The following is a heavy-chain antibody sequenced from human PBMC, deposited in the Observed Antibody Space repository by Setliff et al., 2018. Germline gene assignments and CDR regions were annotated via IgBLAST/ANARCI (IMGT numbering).Heavy chain of an antibody. D-gene: IGHD5-12*01. V-gene: IGHV4-59*01. CDR3: ARGGTFRYFDF. J-gene: IGHJ4*02. CDR1: DGSLSTYY. CDR2: VYYSGTA. Sequence: PSETLSLTCTVSDGSLSTYYWGWIRQPPGKGLEFIGYVYYSGTANYSPPLRSRLTISVDTSKNQFSLKLRSVTAADTAVYYCARGGTFRYFDFWGQGAPVTVSS.